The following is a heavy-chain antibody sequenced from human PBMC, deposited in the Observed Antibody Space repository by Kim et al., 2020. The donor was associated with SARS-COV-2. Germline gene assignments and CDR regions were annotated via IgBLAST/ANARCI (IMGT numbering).Heavy chain of an antibody. V-gene: IGHV3-33*01. CDR3: ARDLVSGYYGMDV. J-gene: IGHJ6*02. D-gene: IGHD3-10*01. Sequence: YAEAVKCRFTISRDNSKNTLYLQMNSLRAEDTAVYYCARDLVSGYYGMDVWGQGTTVTVSS.